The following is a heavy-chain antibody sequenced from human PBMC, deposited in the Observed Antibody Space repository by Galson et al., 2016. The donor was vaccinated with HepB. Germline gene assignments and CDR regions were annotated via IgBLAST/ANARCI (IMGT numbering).Heavy chain of an antibody. CDR2: INPSGGST. V-gene: IGHV1-46*01. D-gene: IGHD2-15*01. CDR1: GYPVTSYL. CDR3: ARVGCYGAREY. Sequence: SVKVSCKASGYPVTSYLMHWVRQAPGQGPEWMGVINPSGGSTTYAQKFQGRVTMTSDTSTNTVYMDLRSLRSEDTAVYYCARVGCYGAREYWGQGTLVTVS. J-gene: IGHJ4*02.